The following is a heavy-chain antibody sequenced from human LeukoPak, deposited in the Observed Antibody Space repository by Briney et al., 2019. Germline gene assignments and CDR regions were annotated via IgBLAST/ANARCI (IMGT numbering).Heavy chain of an antibody. CDR2: MSSKGGST. D-gene: IGHD5-24*01. J-gene: IGHJ6*03. CDR3: ARDTGDGYHGDYYYYMDV. CDR1: GFTFSSYA. Sequence: GGSLRLSCAASGFTFSSYAMHWVRQAPGKGLEYVSAMSSKGGSTYYANSVKGRFTISRDNSKNTLYLQMGSLRAEDMAVYYCARDTGDGYHGDYYYYMDVWGKGTTVPVSS. V-gene: IGHV3-64*01.